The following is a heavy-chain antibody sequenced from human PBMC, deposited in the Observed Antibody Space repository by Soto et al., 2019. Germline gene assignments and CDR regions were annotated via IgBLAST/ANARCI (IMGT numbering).Heavy chain of an antibody. CDR3: ARQDMTTKNTDY. CDR1: GGSISSYY. J-gene: IGHJ4*02. D-gene: IGHD4-17*01. CDR2: IYYSGST. V-gene: IGHV4-59*01. Sequence: SETLSLTCTVSGGSISSYYWSWLRQPPGKGLEWIGYIYYSGSTNYNPSLKSRVTISVDTSKNQFSLKLSSVTAADTAVYYCARQDMTTKNTDYWGEGTLVTVSS.